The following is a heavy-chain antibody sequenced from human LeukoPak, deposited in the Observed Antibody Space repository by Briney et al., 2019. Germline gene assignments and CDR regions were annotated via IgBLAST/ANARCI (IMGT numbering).Heavy chain of an antibody. CDR1: GGPISSYY. J-gene: IGHJ6*03. Sequence: SETLSLTCTVSGGPISSYYWSWIRQPPGKGLEWIGYIYYSGSTNYNPSLKSRVTISVDTSKNQFSLKLSSVTAADTAVYYCAREDRSSAYMDVWGKGTTVTVSS. CDR3: AREDRSSAYMDV. CDR2: IYYSGST. D-gene: IGHD6-25*01. V-gene: IGHV4-59*01.